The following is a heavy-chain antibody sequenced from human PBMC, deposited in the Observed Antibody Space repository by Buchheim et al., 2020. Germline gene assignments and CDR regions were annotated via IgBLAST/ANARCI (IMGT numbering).Heavy chain of an antibody. CDR2: ISGSGGST. CDR1: GFSFSSYA. V-gene: IGHV3-23*01. Sequence: EVQLLESGGGLVQPGGSLRLSCAASGFSFSSYAMSWVRQAPGKGLQWVAVISGSGGSTYYADSVKGRFTISRDNSKNTLYLQMNSLRAEDTAVYYCARDYAPGEYSSSAFDYWGQGTL. CDR3: ARDYAPGEYSSSAFDY. D-gene: IGHD6-6*01. J-gene: IGHJ4*02.